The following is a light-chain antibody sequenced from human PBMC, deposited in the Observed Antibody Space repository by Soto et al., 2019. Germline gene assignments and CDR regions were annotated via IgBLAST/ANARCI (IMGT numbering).Light chain of an antibody. V-gene: IGKV1-6*01. CDR3: LQDYEFPFT. CDR2: SAS. CDR1: QCIIND. Sequence: AIQMTQSPSSLSASVGDRVTITCRASQCIINDLGWYQQKPGKAPKLLIYSASSLPSGVPSRFSGSGSCTDFTLTISSLQPADFATSYCLQDYEFPFTFGHGTRVDI. J-gene: IGKJ3*01.